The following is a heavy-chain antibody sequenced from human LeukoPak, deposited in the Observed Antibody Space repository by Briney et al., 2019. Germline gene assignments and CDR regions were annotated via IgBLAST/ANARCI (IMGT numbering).Heavy chain of an antibody. CDR3: VKGRTRADS. V-gene: IGHV3-49*03. CDR1: GFTFNENA. D-gene: IGHD3-3*01. J-gene: IGHJ4*02. Sequence: GGSLRLSCTASGFTFNENAMSWFRQAPGKGLEWVGFIRSKGSGGTIEYAASVKGRFTLSRDDSKSIVSLQMNSLQSEDTAVYYCVKGRTRADSWGQGTLVTVSS. CDR2: IRSKGSGGTI.